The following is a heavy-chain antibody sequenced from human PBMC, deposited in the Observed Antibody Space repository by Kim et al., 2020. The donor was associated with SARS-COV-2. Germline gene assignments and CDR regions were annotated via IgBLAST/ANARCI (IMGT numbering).Heavy chain of an antibody. J-gene: IGHJ4*02. CDR2: TNTDGSST. CDR3: VRLVVAAPFDF. Sequence: GGSLRLSCAASGFTFSSYWMHWVRQAPGKGLVWVSRTNTDGSSTSYADSVKGRFTISRDNAKNTLYLQMNSLRAEDTAVYYCVRLVVAAPFDFWGQGTLV. D-gene: IGHD2-15*01. CDR1: GFTFSSYW. V-gene: IGHV3-74*01.